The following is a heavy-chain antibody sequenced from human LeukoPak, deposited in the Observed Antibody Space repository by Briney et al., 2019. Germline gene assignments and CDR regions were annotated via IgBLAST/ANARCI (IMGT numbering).Heavy chain of an antibody. V-gene: IGHV3-11*01. Sequence: GGSLRLSCAASGLRFSDYYVSWIRQAPGKGLHWVSYISSGGDIMHYADSVKGRFTSSRDNAKNSGYLEMNSLGAEDTAVYYCATNLIGAGEYFQQWGQGTLVTVSS. D-gene: IGHD2/OR15-2a*01. CDR2: ISSGGDIM. CDR3: ATNLIGAGEYFQQ. CDR1: GLRFSDYY. J-gene: IGHJ1*01.